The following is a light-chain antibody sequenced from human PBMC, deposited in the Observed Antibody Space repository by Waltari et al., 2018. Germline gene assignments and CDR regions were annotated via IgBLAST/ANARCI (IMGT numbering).Light chain of an antibody. CDR3: QQYSKCPLT. Sequence: EIVLTQSPATLSLSPGERATLSCRASQSVSSTLAWYQQKPGQAPRLLIHGASSRATGILATFRISVSGTDFTLTISSLQPEDFAVYYCQQYSKCPLTFGGGTKVEIK. CDR1: QSVSST. J-gene: IGKJ4*01. CDR2: GAS. V-gene: IGKV3-15*01.